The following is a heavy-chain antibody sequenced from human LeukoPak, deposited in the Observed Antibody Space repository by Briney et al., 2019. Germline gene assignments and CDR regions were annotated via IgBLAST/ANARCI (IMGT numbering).Heavy chain of an antibody. CDR3: ARDYYGSGSYGWFDP. J-gene: IGHJ5*02. Sequence: PSETLSLTCTVSGGSISTSSYYWGWIRQPPGKGLEWIGSIYYSGSTYSNPSLMSRVTISVDSSKNQFSLKLSSVTAADTAVYYCARDYYGSGSYGWFDPWGQGTLVAVSS. V-gene: IGHV4-39*07. D-gene: IGHD3-10*01. CDR1: GGSISTSSYY. CDR2: IYYSGST.